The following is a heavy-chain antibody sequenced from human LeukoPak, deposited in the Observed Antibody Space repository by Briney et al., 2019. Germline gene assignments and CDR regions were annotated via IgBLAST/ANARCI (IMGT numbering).Heavy chain of an antibody. CDR1: GVSISSGGYS. J-gene: IGHJ3*02. CDR2: IYHSGST. V-gene: IGHV4-30-2*01. D-gene: IGHD4-17*01. Sequence: SETLSFTCAVSGVSISSGGYSWSRIRQPPGKGLEWIGYIYHSGSTYYNPSLKSRVTISVDRSKNQFSLKLSSVTAADTAVYYCASGDYGAFDIWGQGTMVTVSS. CDR3: ASGDYGAFDI.